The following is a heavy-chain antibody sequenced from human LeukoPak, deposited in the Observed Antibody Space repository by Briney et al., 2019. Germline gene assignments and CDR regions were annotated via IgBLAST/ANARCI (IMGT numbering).Heavy chain of an antibody. D-gene: IGHD3-22*01. J-gene: IGHJ4*02. CDR2: INPNSGST. CDR3: ATDDSSGYYPSDY. Sequence: ASVKVSCKASGYTFTGYYMHWVRQAPGQGLEWMGWINPNSGSTNYAQKFQGRVTMTRDTSISTAYMELSRLRSDDTAVYYCATDDSSGYYPSDYWGQGTLVTVSS. CDR1: GYTFTGYY. V-gene: IGHV1-2*02.